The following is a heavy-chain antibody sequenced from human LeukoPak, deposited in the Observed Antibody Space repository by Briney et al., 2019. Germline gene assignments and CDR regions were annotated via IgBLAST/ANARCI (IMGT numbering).Heavy chain of an antibody. CDR1: GFTFSSYS. V-gene: IGHV3-21*01. CDR3: ARDYTSSGWLKAWYFDL. CDR2: ISSSSSYI. D-gene: IGHD6-19*01. Sequence: GGSLRLSCAASGFTFSSYSMNWVRQAPGKGLEWVSSISSSSSYIYYADSVKGRFTISRDNAKNSLYLQMNSLRAEDTAVYYCARDYTSSGWLKAWYFDLWGRGTLVTVSS. J-gene: IGHJ2*01.